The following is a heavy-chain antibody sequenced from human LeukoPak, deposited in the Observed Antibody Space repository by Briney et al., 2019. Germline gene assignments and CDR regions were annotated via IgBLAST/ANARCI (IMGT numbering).Heavy chain of an antibody. CDR2: IIPILGIA. Sequence: ASVKVSCKASGGILNSYAISWVRQAPGQGLEWMGRIIPILGIANYAQKFQGRVTITADKSTSTAYMELSSLRSEDTAVYYCARMGVDTAMGKETWGQGTLVTVSS. CDR1: GGILNSYA. J-gene: IGHJ4*02. D-gene: IGHD5-18*01. CDR3: ARMGVDTAMGKET. V-gene: IGHV1-69*04.